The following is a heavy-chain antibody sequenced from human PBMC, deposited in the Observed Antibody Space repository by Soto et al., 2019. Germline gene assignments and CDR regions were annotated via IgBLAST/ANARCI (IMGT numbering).Heavy chain of an antibody. V-gene: IGHV5-51*01. CDR1: GYRFTSYW. CDR2: IFPSDSDT. D-gene: IGHD2-21*02. CDR3: ARKDKSGDFNWFDP. Sequence: GESLKISCRTSGYRFTSYWIAWVRQMPGKGLEWMGLIFPSDSDTRYSPSFQGQVTISADRSTSTVFLQWASLKASDTAVYFCARKDKSGDFNWFDPWGQGALVTVSS. J-gene: IGHJ5*02.